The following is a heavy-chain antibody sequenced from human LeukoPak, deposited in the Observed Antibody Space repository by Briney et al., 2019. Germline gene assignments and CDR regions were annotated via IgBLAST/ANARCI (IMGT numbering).Heavy chain of an antibody. CDR2: ISSSSSYI. Sequence: PGGSLRLSCAASGFTFSSYSMNWVRQAPGKGLEWVSSISSSSSYIYYADSVKGRFTISRDNAKNSLYLQMNSLRAEDTAVYYCARDGYSSGWYHIGYWGQGTLVTVSS. J-gene: IGHJ4*02. CDR1: GFTFSSYS. D-gene: IGHD6-19*01. CDR3: ARDGYSSGWYHIGY. V-gene: IGHV3-21*01.